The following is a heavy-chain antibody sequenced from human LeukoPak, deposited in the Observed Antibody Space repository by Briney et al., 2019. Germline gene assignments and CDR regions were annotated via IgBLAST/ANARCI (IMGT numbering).Heavy chain of an antibody. CDR3: ARVPITMVRGVNRNWFDP. V-gene: IGHV3-30*02. D-gene: IGHD3-10*01. CDR2: IRYDESYE. J-gene: IGHJ5*02. Sequence: GGSLRLSFAGSGFSFISYGMHWVRQAPGKGLEWVAFIRYDESYEHYADSVKGRFTITRDNSKNTLYLQMNSLRAEDTAVYYCARVPITMVRGVNRNWFDPWGQGTLVTVSS. CDR1: GFSFISYG.